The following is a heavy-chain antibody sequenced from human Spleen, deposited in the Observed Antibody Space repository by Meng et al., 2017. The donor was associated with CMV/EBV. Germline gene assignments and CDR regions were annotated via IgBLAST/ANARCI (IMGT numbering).Heavy chain of an antibody. J-gene: IGHJ6*02. CDR1: GFTFSRYA. V-gene: IGHV3-23*01. CDR2: LSGSGAST. Sequence: GGSLRLSCAASGFTFSRYAMSWVRQAPGKGLEWVSSLSGSGASTYHADSVKGRLTISRDNSKNTLYLQMNSLRAEDTAVYYCAKSGNGSGTYFPHYYYYYGMDVWGQGTTVTVSS. CDR3: AKSGNGSGTYFPHYYYYYGMDV. D-gene: IGHD1-26*01.